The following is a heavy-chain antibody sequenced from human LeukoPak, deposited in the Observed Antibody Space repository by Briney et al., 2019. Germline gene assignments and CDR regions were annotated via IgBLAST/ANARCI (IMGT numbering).Heavy chain of an antibody. CDR1: GFTFSSYA. D-gene: IGHD2-2*01. Sequence: GGSLRLSCAASGFTFSSYAMRGVRQARGKGLEGGSAISGSGGSTYYADSVKGRFTISRDNSKNTLYLQMNSLRAEDTAVYYCANSVVVPAATLLDYWGQGTLVTVSS. CDR2: ISGSGGST. CDR3: ANSVVVPAATLLDY. V-gene: IGHV3-23*01. J-gene: IGHJ4*02.